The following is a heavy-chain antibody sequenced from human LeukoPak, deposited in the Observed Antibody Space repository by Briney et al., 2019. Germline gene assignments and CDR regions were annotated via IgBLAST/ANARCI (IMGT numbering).Heavy chain of an antibody. CDR1: GYTFTSYG. Sequence: GASVKVSCKASGYTFTSYGISWVRQAPGQGLEWMGWISAYNGNTNYAQKLQGRGTMTTDTSTSTAYMELRSLRSDDTAVYYCARAHTYYYDSSGYYTDYWGQGTLVTVSS. V-gene: IGHV1-18*01. J-gene: IGHJ4*02. CDR2: ISAYNGNT. D-gene: IGHD3-22*01. CDR3: ARAHTYYYDSSGYYTDY.